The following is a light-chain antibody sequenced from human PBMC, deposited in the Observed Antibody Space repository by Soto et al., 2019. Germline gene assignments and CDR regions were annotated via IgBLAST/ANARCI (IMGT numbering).Light chain of an antibody. CDR1: QTIKTY. V-gene: IGKV1-39*01. J-gene: IGKJ1*01. CDR3: QQTYTAPGT. Sequence: DIQMTQSPSPLSASVGDSVTITCRASQTIKTYLNWYRHKPGKAPELLIYAASRLQSGVASRFSGSGSGTYFILTISSLQPDDLATYYCQQTYTAPGTIGQGTKVEI. CDR2: AAS.